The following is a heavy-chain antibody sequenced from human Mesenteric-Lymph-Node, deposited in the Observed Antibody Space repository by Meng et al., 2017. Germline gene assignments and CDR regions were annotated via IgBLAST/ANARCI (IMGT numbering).Heavy chain of an antibody. Sequence: GESLKISCAASGFTFSSYWMSWVRQAPGKGLEWVANIKQDGSEKYYVDSVKGRFTISRDNAKNSLYLQMNSLRAEDTAVYYCARAPFGGNRHFDYWGQGTLVTVSS. J-gene: IGHJ4*02. V-gene: IGHV3-7*01. CDR2: IKQDGSEK. D-gene: IGHD4-23*01. CDR3: ARAPFGGNRHFDY. CDR1: GFTFSSYW.